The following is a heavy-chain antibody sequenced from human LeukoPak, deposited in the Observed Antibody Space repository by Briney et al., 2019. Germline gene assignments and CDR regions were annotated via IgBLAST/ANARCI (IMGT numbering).Heavy chain of an antibody. CDR1: GFTFSSYG. CDR3: AKIGVPIDY. V-gene: IGHV3-30*18. Sequence: PGGSLRLSCAASGFTFSSYGMHWVRQAPGKGPEWVAVISYDGSNKYYADSVKGRFTISRDNSKNTLYLQMNSLRAEDTAVYYCAKIGVPIDYWGQGTLVTVSS. CDR2: ISYDGSNK. D-gene: IGHD2-8*01. J-gene: IGHJ4*02.